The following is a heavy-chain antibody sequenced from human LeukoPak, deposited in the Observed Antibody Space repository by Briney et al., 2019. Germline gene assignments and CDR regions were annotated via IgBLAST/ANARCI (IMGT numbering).Heavy chain of an antibody. CDR3: AREEDGSSTSMPPGYFDY. Sequence: ASVKVSCKASGYTXTSYYMHWVRQAPGQGLEWMGITNSSGGSTGYAQKFQGRVTMTRDTSTSTVYMELSSLRSEDTAVYYCAREEDGSSTSMPPGYFDYWGQGTLVTVSS. CDR2: TNSSGGST. CDR1: GYTXTSYY. D-gene: IGHD2-2*01. V-gene: IGHV1-46*01. J-gene: IGHJ4*02.